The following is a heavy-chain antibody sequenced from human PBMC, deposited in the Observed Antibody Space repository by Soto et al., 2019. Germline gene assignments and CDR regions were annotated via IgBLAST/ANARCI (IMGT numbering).Heavy chain of an antibody. CDR2: INEDESKK. CDR1: GFPFSIYW. CDR3: AVLWFGEPARFDY. Sequence: EVQVVESGGGLVQPGGSLRLSCATSGFPFSIYWMTWVRQAPGKGLEWVANINEDESKKYYVDSVKGRFTISRDNSKNTVYLQLNSLRAEDTAVYYCAVLWFGEPARFDYWGQGTLVTVSS. V-gene: IGHV3-7*01. J-gene: IGHJ4*02. D-gene: IGHD3-10*01.